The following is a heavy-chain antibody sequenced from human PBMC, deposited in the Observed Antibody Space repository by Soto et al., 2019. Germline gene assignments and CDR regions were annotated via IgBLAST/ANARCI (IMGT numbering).Heavy chain of an antibody. J-gene: IGHJ4*02. CDR1: GGSFSGYY. CDR2: INHSGST. Sequence: SETLSLTCAVYGGSFSGYYWSWIRQPPGKGLEWIGEINHSGSTNYNPSLKSRVTISVDTSKNQFSLKLSSVTAADTAVYYCARGLRQGLDDILTGYYDTFDYWGQGTLVTVSS. D-gene: IGHD3-9*01. V-gene: IGHV4-34*01. CDR3: ARGLRQGLDDILTGYYDTFDY.